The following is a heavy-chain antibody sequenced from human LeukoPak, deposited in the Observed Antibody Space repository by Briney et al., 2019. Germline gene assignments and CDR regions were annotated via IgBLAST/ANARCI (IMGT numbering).Heavy chain of an antibody. V-gene: IGHV5-51*01. J-gene: IGHJ5*02. CDR1: GYSFTSYW. CDR3: ARQDCSGGSCYLNMFDP. Sequence: GESLKISCKNSGYSFTSYWIGWVRQMPGKGLEWMGIIYPGDSDTRYSPSFQGQVTISADKSISTAYLQWSSLKASDTAMYYCARQDCSGGSCYLNMFDPWGQGTLVTVSS. D-gene: IGHD2-15*01. CDR2: IYPGDSDT.